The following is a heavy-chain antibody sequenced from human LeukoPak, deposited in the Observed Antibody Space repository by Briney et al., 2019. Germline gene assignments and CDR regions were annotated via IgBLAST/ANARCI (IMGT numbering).Heavy chain of an antibody. CDR3: ARDGASASGSWFGP. D-gene: IGHD1-26*01. Sequence: SEALSLICTVSADSISSGYYWGWIRQSPGKGLEWIGSIYHSGSTYYNPSLRSRVTISVDMSKNQFSLRLNSVTAADTAVYYCARDGASASGSWFGPWGQGTLVIVSS. V-gene: IGHV4-38-2*02. CDR1: ADSISSGYY. J-gene: IGHJ5*02. CDR2: IYHSGST.